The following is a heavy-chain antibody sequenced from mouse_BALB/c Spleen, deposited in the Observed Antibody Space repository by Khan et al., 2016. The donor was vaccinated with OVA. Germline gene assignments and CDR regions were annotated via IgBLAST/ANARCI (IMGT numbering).Heavy chain of an antibody. Sequence: QIQLVQSGPELKKPGETVKISCKASGYTFTNYGMNWVKQAPGKGLKSMGWINTYTGEPTYTDDFKGRFAFSLVTSASTAYLQINNLKNEDTATYFCASGGYWYFDVWGAGTTVTVSS. V-gene: IGHV9-3-1*01. CDR3: ASGGYWYFDV. D-gene: IGHD1-1*02. J-gene: IGHJ1*01. CDR1: GYTFTNYG. CDR2: INTYTGEP.